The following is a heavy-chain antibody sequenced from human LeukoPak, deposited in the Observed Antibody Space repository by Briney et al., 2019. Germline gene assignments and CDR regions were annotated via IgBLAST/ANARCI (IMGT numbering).Heavy chain of an antibody. Sequence: ASVKVSCKASGYTFTVYYMHWVRQAPGQGHEWIGWINPNSGGTKYAQNFEGRVTMTRDTSITTAYMELSSLRSDDTAIYYCERECSGTYCGEDWGQGTLVTVSS. V-gene: IGHV1-2*02. D-gene: IGHD1-26*01. CDR2: INPNSGGT. CDR1: GYTFTVYY. CDR3: ERECSGTYCGED. J-gene: IGHJ4*02.